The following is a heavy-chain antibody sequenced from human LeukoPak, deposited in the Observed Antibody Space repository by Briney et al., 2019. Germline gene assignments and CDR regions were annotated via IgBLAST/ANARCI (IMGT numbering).Heavy chain of an antibody. CDR3: ARDFGVGATIFWFDP. V-gene: IGHV1-2*02. Sequence: ASVKVSCKASGYTFTGYYMHWVRQAPGQGLEWMGWINPNSGGTNYAQKFQGRVTMTRDTSISTAYMELSRLRSDDTAVYYCARDFGVGATIFWFDPWGQGTLVTVSS. D-gene: IGHD1-26*01. CDR2: INPNSGGT. CDR1: GYTFTGYY. J-gene: IGHJ5*02.